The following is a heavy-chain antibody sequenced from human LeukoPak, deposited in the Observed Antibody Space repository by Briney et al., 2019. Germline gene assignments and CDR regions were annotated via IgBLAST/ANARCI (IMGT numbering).Heavy chain of an antibody. J-gene: IGHJ4*02. CDR1: GGSISTYF. CDR3: SRESGAFCPFGY. CDR2: IYYSGST. V-gene: IGHV4-59*12. D-gene: IGHD1-26*01. Sequence: PSETLSLTCTVSGGSISTYFWTWIRQPPGKGLEWIGNIYYSGSTNYRPSLKSRATISVDTSRNQFSLKLTSVTAADTAIYYCSRESGAFCPFGYWGQGTLVIVPS.